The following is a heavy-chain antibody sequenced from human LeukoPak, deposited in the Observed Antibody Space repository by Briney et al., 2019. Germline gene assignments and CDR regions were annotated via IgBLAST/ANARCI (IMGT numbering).Heavy chain of an antibody. CDR1: GFTFSRYW. V-gene: IGHV3-7*01. D-gene: IGHD6-13*01. CDR2: IDQDGSEK. J-gene: IGHJ4*02. Sequence: PGGSLRLSCAASGFTFSRYWMTWVRQAPGKGLGWVANIDQDGSEKSYVDSVKGRFIISRDNAKNLLYPQMNSLRAEDTALYYCARDQGAAGDYWGQGTLVTVSS. CDR3: ARDQGAAGDY.